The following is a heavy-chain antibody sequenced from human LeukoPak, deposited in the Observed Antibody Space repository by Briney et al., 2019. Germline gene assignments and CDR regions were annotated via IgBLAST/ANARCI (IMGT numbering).Heavy chain of an antibody. Sequence: SETLCLTCTVSGGSISSGDYYWSWIRQPPGTGLEWIGYIYYSGSTYYNPSLKSRVTISVDTSKNQFSLKLSSVTAADTAVYYCARGDYYDSSGPDPWGQGTLVTVSS. J-gene: IGHJ5*02. CDR2: IYYSGST. V-gene: IGHV4-30-4*01. D-gene: IGHD3-22*01. CDR1: GGSISSGDYY. CDR3: ARGDYYDSSGPDP.